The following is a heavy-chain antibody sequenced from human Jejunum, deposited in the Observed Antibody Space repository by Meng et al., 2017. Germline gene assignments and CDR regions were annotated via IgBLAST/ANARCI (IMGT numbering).Heavy chain of an antibody. CDR2: IGGSDGST. CDR1: GFSFRTFA. J-gene: IGHJ5*01. V-gene: IGHV3-23*04. CDR3: ARMTGSYYGFGS. Sequence: HLVESGGGSVYPGGSLILSCAASGFSFRTFAMCWVGQAPGKGLEWVSVIGGSDGSTYYVDSVKGRFTISRDNSQNTVYLQLNSLRAEDAAVYYCARMTGSYYGFGSWGQGTLVTVSS. D-gene: IGHD1-26*01.